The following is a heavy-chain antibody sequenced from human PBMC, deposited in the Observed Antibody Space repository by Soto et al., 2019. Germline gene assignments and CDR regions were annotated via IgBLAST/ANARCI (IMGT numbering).Heavy chain of an antibody. D-gene: IGHD5-12*01. CDR1: GFTFSASG. CDR2: IWFDGSKQ. Sequence: QVQLVESGGGVVQPGTSLRLSCVASGFTFSASGMHWVRQTPGKGLEWVAIIWFDGSKQYYADSVKGRFSVSRDNPGSTLFLQMNDLRTEDTAIYYCARELNTGYVGDYWGQGALVVVSS. V-gene: IGHV3-33*01. J-gene: IGHJ4*02. CDR3: ARELNTGYVGDY.